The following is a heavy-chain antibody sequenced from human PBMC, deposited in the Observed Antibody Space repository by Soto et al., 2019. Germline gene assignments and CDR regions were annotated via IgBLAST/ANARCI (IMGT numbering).Heavy chain of an antibody. D-gene: IGHD6-6*01. V-gene: IGHV1-18*01. CDR1: GYTFTNYG. Sequence: QVQLLQSGAEVRKPGASVKVSCKASGYTFTNYGITWVRQAPGQGLEWMGGIGAYNGDTHYTQRLQGRVTMTTDTTTSTAYMELRGLRSDDTALYYCARVRKLVGYFYYYMDVWGKGTPVTVSS. CDR3: ARVRKLVGYFYYYMDV. CDR2: IGAYNGDT. J-gene: IGHJ6*03.